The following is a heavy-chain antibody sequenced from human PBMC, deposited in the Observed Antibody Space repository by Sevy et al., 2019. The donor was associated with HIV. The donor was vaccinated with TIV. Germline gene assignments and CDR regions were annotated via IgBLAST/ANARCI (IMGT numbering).Heavy chain of an antibody. CDR3: ARPRANYVDHYFFYAMDV. J-gene: IGHJ6*02. CDR1: GFAFSNYYA. Sequence: GGSLRLSCAASGFAFSNYYAMHWVRQAPGKGLEWVALISYDGSDTYYADSVKGRFTVSRDNFKNTLFLQMNSLKTEDTAVYYCARPRANYVDHYFFYAMDVWGQGTTVTVS. D-gene: IGHD4-17*01. CDR2: ISYDGSDT. V-gene: IGHV3-30-3*01.